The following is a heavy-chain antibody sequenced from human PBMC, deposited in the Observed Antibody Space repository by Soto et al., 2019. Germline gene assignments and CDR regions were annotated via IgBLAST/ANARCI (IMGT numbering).Heavy chain of an antibody. CDR3: TRGPRPISTGTGAY. J-gene: IGHJ4*02. Sequence: LRLSCAASGFIFKMYWMHWVRQSPGKGLVWISRIYNDGTYSDYADSVRGRFTISRDNVNDTLYLQMNNLRAEDSGLYYCTRGPRPISTGTGAYWGQGTQVTVSS. CDR1: GFIFKMYW. D-gene: IGHD3-10*01. V-gene: IGHV3-74*01. CDR2: IYNDGTYS.